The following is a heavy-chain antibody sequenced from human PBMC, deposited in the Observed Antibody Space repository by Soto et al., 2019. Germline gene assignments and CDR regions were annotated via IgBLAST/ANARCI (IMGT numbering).Heavy chain of an antibody. D-gene: IGHD3-9*01. CDR2: IYYSGST. J-gene: IGHJ6*02. V-gene: IGHV4-28*03. CDR3: ARGPTQAPPLYYDILTGYYGDYYYGMDV. Sequence: PSETLSLTCAVSGYSISSSNWWGWIRQPPGKGLEWIGYIYYSGSTYYNPSLNSRVTISVDTSKNQFSLKLSSVTAADTAVYYCARGPTQAPPLYYDILTGYYGDYYYGMDVWGQGTTVTVSS. CDR1: GYSISSSNW.